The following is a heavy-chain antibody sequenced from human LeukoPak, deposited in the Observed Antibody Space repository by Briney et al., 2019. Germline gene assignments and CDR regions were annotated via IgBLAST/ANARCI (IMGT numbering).Heavy chain of an antibody. CDR2: ISSSSSYI. CDR3: ARDGGSLIRGVIITGRLFDY. V-gene: IGHV3-21*01. Sequence: GGSLRLSCAASGFTLSNYAMSWVRQAPGKGLEWVSSISSSSSYIYYADSVKGRFTISRDNAKNSLYLQMNSLRAEDTAVYYCARDGGSLIRGVIITGRLFDYWGQGTLVTVSS. J-gene: IGHJ4*02. D-gene: IGHD3-10*01. CDR1: GFTLSNYA.